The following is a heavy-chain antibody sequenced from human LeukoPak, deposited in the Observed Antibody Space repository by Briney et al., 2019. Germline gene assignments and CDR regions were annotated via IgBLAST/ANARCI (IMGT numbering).Heavy chain of an antibody. CDR3: ARAPVVPAAIRGYYYYYMDV. D-gene: IGHD2-2*02. J-gene: IGHJ6*03. CDR2: IIPIFGTA. Sequence: EASVKVSCKASGGTFSSYAISWVRQAPGQGLEWMGGIIPIFGTANYAQKFQGRVTITTDESTSTAYMELSSLRSEDTAVYYCARAPVVPAAIRGYYYYYMDVWGKGTTVTVSS. CDR1: GGTFSSYA. V-gene: IGHV1-69*05.